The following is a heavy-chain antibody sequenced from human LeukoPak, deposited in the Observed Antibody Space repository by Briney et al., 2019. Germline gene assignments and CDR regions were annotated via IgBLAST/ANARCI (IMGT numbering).Heavy chain of an antibody. V-gene: IGHV1-2*02. CDR3: AKQQPQYYYGSGDRSWFDP. D-gene: IGHD3-10*01. CDR2: INPNSGGT. J-gene: IGHJ5*02. Sequence: RRASVKVSCKASGYTFTGYYMHWVRQAPGQGLEWMGWINPNSGGTNYAQKFQGRVTMTRDTSISTAYMELSRLRSDDTAVYYCAKQQPQYYYGSGDRSWFDPWGQGTLVTVSS. CDR1: GYTFTGYY.